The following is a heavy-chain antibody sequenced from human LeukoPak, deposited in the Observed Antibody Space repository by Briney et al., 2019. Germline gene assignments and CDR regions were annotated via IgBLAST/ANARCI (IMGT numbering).Heavy chain of an antibody. Sequence: SETLSLTCTVSGGSISSYYRSWIRQPPGKGLEWIGYIYYSGSTNYNPSLKSRVTISVDTSKNQFSLKLSSVTAADTAVYYCARVLGYCSSTSCYPWFDPWGQGTLVTVSS. J-gene: IGHJ5*02. CDR2: IYYSGST. CDR1: GGSISSYY. D-gene: IGHD2-2*01. CDR3: ARVLGYCSSTSCYPWFDP. V-gene: IGHV4-59*01.